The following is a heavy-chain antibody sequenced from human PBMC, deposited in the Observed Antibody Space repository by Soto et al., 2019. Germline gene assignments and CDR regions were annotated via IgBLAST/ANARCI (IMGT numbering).Heavy chain of an antibody. CDR3: ARCGENVLLRFGELLGAFDI. CDR2: INAGNGNT. V-gene: IGHV1-3*01. CDR1: GYTFTSYA. D-gene: IGHD3-10*01. J-gene: IGHJ3*02. Sequence: ASVKVSCKASGYTFTSYAMHWVRQAPGQRLEWMGWINAGNGNTKYSQKFQGRVTITRDTSASTAYMELSSLRSEDTAVYYCARCGENVLLRFGELLGAFDIWGQGTMVTVSS.